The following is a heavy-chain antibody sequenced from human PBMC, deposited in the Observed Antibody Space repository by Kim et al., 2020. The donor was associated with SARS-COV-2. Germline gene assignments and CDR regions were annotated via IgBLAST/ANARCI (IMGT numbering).Heavy chain of an antibody. D-gene: IGHD3-22*01. CDR1: GGSISGYY. V-gene: IGHV4-4*07. CDR2: IYTFGSA. CDR3: ARDSGRYYESSGNDY. J-gene: IGHJ4*02. Sequence: SETLSLTCTVSGGSISGYYWSWIRQPAGKGLEWIGRIYTFGSANYNPSLKSRVTMSVDTSKNQFSLKLTSVIAADTVVYYCARDSGRYYESSGNDYWGQGTLVTVSS.